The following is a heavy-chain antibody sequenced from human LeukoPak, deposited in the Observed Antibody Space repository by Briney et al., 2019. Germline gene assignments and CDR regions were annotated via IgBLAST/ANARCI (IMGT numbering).Heavy chain of an antibody. V-gene: IGHV1-69*04. CDR3: ARDRYPNGWQVVDY. CDR1: GGTFSSYA. D-gene: IGHD6-19*01. J-gene: IGHJ4*02. CDR2: IIPILGIA. Sequence: ASVKVSCKASGGTFSSYAISWVRQAPGQGLEWMGRIIPILGIANYAQKFQGRVTITADKSTSTAYMELSSLRSEDTAVYYCARDRYPNGWQVVDYWGQGTLVTASS.